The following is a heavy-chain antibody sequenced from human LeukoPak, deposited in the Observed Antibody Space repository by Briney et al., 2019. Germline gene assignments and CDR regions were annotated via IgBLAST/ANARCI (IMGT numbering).Heavy chain of an antibody. CDR1: GGSISSSSYY. CDR3: AREEGDGYNERD. J-gene: IGHJ4*02. CDR2: IYYSGKT. V-gene: IGHV4-39*07. Sequence: PSETLSLTCTVSGGSISSSSYYWGWIRQPPEKGLEWIGNIYYSGKTYYNPSLKNRVTISVDTSKNQFSLKLSSVTAADTAVYYCAREEGDGYNERDWGQGTLVTVSS. D-gene: IGHD5-24*01.